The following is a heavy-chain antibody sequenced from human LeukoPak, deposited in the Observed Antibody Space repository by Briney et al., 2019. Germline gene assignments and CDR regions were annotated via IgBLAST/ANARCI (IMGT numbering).Heavy chain of an antibody. Sequence: GVSLRLSCAASGFTVSSNYMNWVRQAPGKGLEWVSVIYGGGNIYYADSVKGRFTISRDNSKNTLYLQMNSLRAEDTAVYYCARGAGYNYPYYFDYWGQGTLVTGSS. CDR3: ARGAGYNYPYYFDY. J-gene: IGHJ4*02. D-gene: IGHD5-24*01. CDR1: GFTVSSNY. V-gene: IGHV3-53*01. CDR2: IYGGGNI.